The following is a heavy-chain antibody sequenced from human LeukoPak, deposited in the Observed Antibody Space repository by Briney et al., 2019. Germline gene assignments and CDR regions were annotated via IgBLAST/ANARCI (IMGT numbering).Heavy chain of an antibody. D-gene: IGHD1-26*01. CDR2: ISVYNGNT. CDR1: GYTFPSYG. V-gene: IGHV1-18*01. Sequence: GASVKVSCKASGYTFPSYGISWVRQAPGQGLEWVGWISVYNGNTKHAQKFQGRVTMTTDTSTSTAYMELRSLRSDDTAVYYCTREMVSRWELLPHPPILNWGQGTLVTVSS. CDR3: TREMVSRWELLPHPPILN. J-gene: IGHJ4*02.